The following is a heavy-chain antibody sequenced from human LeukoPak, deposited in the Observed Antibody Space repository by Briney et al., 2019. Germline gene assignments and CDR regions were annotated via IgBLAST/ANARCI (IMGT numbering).Heavy chain of an antibody. V-gene: IGHV4-39*01. CDR2: ICYSGST. D-gene: IGHD3-22*01. CDR1: GGSISSSSYY. J-gene: IGHJ3*02. CDR3: ARINYYDSSGYYYVVRVGAFDI. Sequence: PSETLSLTCTVSGGSISSSSYYWGWIRQPPGKGLEWIGSICYSGSTYYNPSLEGRVTISVDTSKNQFSLKLSSVTAADTAVYYCARINYYDSSGYYYVVRVGAFDIWGRGTMVTVSS.